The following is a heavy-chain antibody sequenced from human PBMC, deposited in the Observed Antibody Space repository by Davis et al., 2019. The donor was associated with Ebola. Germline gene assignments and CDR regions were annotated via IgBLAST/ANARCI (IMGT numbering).Heavy chain of an antibody. Sequence: GESLKISCAASAFTFSLFAMHWVRQAPGKGLQWVAVVSYDGRHKYYADSVKGRFTISRDNAKKSVYLQMNNLRAEDTAVYYCARDVSDYDYYGLDVWGQGTTVTVSS. J-gene: IGHJ6*02. CDR3: ARDVSDYDYYGLDV. V-gene: IGHV3-30*04. D-gene: IGHD4/OR15-4a*01. CDR2: VSYDGRHK. CDR1: AFTFSLFA.